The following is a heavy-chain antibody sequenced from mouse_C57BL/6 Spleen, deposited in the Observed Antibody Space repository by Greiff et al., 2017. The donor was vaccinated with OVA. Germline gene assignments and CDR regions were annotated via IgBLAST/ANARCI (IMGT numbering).Heavy chain of an antibody. D-gene: IGHD2-3*01. V-gene: IGHV1-80*01. CDR2: IYPGDGDT. Sequence: QVQLQQSGAELVKPGASVKISCKASGYAFSSYWMNWVKQRPGKGLELIGQIYPGDGDTNYNGKFKGKATLTADKSSSTAYMQLSSLTSEDSAVYFCARDGIGGWLPFDYWGQGTTLTVSS. J-gene: IGHJ2*01. CDR1: GYAFSSYW. CDR3: ARDGIGGWLPFDY.